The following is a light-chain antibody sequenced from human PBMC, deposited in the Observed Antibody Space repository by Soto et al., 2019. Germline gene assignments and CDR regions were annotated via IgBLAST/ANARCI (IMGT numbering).Light chain of an antibody. J-gene: IGKJ1*01. CDR1: QSISRY. V-gene: IGKV1-39*01. Sequence: DIQMTQSPSSLSSSVVDRVTITCRASQSISRYVNWYQQKPGKAPKILIYAASSLQSGVPARFSGSGSGTDFTLTISSLQPEDFATYYCPQSYSTPKTLGHGTKVEIK. CDR3: PQSYSTPKT. CDR2: AAS.